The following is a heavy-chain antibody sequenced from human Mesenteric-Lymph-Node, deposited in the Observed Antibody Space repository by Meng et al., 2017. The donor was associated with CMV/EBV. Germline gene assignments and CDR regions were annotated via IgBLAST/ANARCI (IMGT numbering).Heavy chain of an antibody. CDR2: IYWDGGRT. J-gene: IGHJ3*01. Sequence: GESLKISCAASGFTFDDYTMHWVRQSPRKGLEWISLIYWDGGRTSYADSVKGRFTTSRDNGKTSLFLQMNSLRTEDTAVYYCVKDVGTSNSYDAFDFWGQGTMVTVSS. CDR3: VKDVGTSNSYDAFDF. V-gene: IGHV3-43*01. CDR1: GFTFDDYT. D-gene: IGHD1-1*01.